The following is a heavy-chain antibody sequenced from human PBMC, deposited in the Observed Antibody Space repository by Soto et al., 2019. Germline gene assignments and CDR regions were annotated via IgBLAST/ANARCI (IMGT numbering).Heavy chain of an antibody. V-gene: IGHV4-59*08. D-gene: IGHD4-17*01. CDR2: TYYSGNI. J-gene: IGHJ4*02. CDR3: ARDYGEYEPHFGY. Sequence: SETLSLTCTVSGVFISTSYWSWIRQPPGKGLEWIGCTYYSGNINYNPSLKSRVTISVDTSKNQFSLKLSSVTAADTAVYYCARDYGEYEPHFGYWGQGTLVTVSS. CDR1: GVFISTSY.